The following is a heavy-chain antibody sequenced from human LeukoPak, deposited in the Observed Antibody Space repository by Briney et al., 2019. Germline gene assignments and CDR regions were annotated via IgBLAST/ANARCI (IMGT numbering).Heavy chain of an antibody. CDR1: GFTFSSYE. CDR3: ARTYYYDIDAFDV. J-gene: IGHJ3*01. D-gene: IGHD3-22*01. V-gene: IGHV3-48*03. CDR2: ISSSGSTI. Sequence: QSGGSLRLSCAASGFTFSSYEMNWVRQAPGKGLEWVSYISSSGSTIYYADSVKGRFTISGDNAKNSLYLQMNSLRAEDTAVYYCARTYYYDIDAFDVWGQGTMVTVSS.